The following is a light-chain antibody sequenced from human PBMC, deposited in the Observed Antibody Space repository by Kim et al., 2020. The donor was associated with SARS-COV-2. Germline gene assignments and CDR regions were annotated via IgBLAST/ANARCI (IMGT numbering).Light chain of an antibody. CDR1: TLGSKY. Sequence: VSPGQTASITCSGGTLGSKYACWYQQKPGQSPVLVIYQDSKRPSGIPERFSGSNSGNTATLTISGTQAMDEADYYCQAWDSSTAYVFGAGTKVTVL. J-gene: IGLJ1*01. V-gene: IGLV3-1*01. CDR3: QAWDSSTAYV. CDR2: QDS.